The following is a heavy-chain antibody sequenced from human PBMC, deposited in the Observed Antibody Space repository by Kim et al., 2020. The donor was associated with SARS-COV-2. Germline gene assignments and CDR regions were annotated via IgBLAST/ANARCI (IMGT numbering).Heavy chain of an antibody. Sequence: GGSLRLSCATSGFTLSLYSMHWVRQAPGKGLEWVSHISDSSSTTKYADSVKGRFTISRDNTKNSLSLQINSLRVEDTAVYYCVRENYWAFDIWGQGTMVTVSS. D-gene: IGHD1-7*01. CDR2: ISDSSSTT. CDR1: GFTLSLYS. V-gene: IGHV3-48*04. J-gene: IGHJ3*02. CDR3: VRENYWAFDI.